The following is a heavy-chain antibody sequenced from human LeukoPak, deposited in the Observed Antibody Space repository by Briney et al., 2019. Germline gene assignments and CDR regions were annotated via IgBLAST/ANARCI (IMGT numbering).Heavy chain of an antibody. D-gene: IGHD3-22*01. CDR1: GFTFSSYE. CDR2: ISSSGSTI. Sequence: PGGSLRLSCAASGFTFSSYEMNWVHQAPGKGLEWVSYISSSGSTIYYADSVKGRFTISRDNAKNSLYLQMNSLRAEDTAVYYCARLKLSGGYYHYSDFLDYWGQGTLVTVSS. V-gene: IGHV3-48*03. J-gene: IGHJ4*02. CDR3: ARLKLSGGYYHYSDFLDY.